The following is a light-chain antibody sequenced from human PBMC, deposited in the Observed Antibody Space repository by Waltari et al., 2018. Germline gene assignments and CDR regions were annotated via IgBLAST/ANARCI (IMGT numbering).Light chain of an antibody. J-gene: IGKJ2*01. V-gene: IGKV1-39*01. CDR2: AAS. CDR1: QTISSY. Sequence: DIQMTQSPSSLSASVGDRVTITCRARQTISSYLHWYQQKPGEAPKLLIYAASRLQSGVPSRFSGSGSGTDFSLTISSLQPEDFATYYCQQSYSSPPYSFGQGTKLEIK. CDR3: QQSYSSPPYS.